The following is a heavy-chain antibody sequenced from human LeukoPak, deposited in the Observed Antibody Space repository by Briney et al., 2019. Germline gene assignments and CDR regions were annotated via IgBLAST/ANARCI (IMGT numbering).Heavy chain of an antibody. CDR3: ARESEYSSSSAEYFQH. CDR2: IYYSGST. CDR1: GGSISSYY. J-gene: IGHJ1*01. D-gene: IGHD6-6*01. V-gene: IGHV4-59*01. Sequence: KPSETLSLTCTVSGGSISSYYWSWIRQPPGKGLEWIGYIYYSGSTNYNPSLKSRVTISVDTSKNQFSLKLSSATAADTAVYYCARESEYSSSSAEYFQHWGQGTLVTVSS.